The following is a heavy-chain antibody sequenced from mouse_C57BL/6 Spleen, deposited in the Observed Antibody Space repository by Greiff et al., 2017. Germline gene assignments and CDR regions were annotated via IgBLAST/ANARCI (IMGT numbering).Heavy chain of an antibody. Sequence: QVQLQQSGTVLARPGASVKMSCKTSGYTFTSYWMHWVKQRPIQGLEWIGNIDPSDSETHYNQKFKDKATLTVDKSSSTAYMQLSSLTSEDSAVYYCARSEYYGSSYFDYWGQGTTLTVSS. CDR3: ARSEYYGSSYFDY. CDR1: GYTFTSYW. D-gene: IGHD1-1*01. J-gene: IGHJ2*01. CDR2: IDPSDSET. V-gene: IGHV1-52*01.